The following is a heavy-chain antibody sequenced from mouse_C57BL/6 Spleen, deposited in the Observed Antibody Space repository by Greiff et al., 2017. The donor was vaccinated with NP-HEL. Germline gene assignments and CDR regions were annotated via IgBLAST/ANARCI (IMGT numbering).Heavy chain of an antibody. V-gene: IGHV14-4*01. CDR2: IDPENGDT. J-gene: IGHJ3*01. D-gene: IGHD2-1*01. CDR3: ITGSYGNSEAWLAY. CDR1: GFNIKDDY. Sequence: VQLQQSGAELVRPGASVKLSCTASGFNIKDDYMHWVKQRPEQGLEWIGWIDPENGDTEYASKFQGKATITADTSSNTAYLQLSSLTSEDTAVYYCITGSYGNSEAWLAYWGQGTLVTVSA.